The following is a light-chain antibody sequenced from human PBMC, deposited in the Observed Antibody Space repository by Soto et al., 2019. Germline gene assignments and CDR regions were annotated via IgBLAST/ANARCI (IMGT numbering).Light chain of an antibody. CDR2: DVS. CDR1: TSDIGGYNY. J-gene: IGLJ2*01. V-gene: IGLV2-14*03. Sequence: QSALTQPASVSGSPGQSITISCTGSTSDIGGYNYVSWYQQHPGTAPKLLIYDVSYRPSGISDRFSGSKSGNTASLTISGLQPEDEADYYCSSYGASSTLFGGGTKVTVL. CDR3: SSYGASSTL.